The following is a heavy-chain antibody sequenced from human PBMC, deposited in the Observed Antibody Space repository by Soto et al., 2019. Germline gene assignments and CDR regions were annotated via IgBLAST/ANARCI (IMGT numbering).Heavy chain of an antibody. D-gene: IGHD6-13*01. Sequence: ASVKVSCKASGYTFTGYYMHWVRQAPGQGLEWMGWINPNSGGTNYAQKFQGWVTMTRDTSISTAYMELSRLRSDDTAVYYCARDLAGIAFGMDVWGQGTTVTVSS. V-gene: IGHV1-2*04. CDR2: INPNSGGT. J-gene: IGHJ6*02. CDR1: GYTFTGYY. CDR3: ARDLAGIAFGMDV.